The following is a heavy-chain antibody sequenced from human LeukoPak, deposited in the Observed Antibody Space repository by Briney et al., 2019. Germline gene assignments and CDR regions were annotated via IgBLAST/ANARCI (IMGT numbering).Heavy chain of an antibody. D-gene: IGHD3-3*01. CDR3: ARLCITIFGVVTNPFDY. J-gene: IGHJ4*02. V-gene: IGHV4-4*07. Sequence: SETLSLTCTVSGGSISSYYWSWIRQPAGKGLEWIGRIYTSGSTNYNPSLKSRVTMSVDTSKNQFSLELSSVTAADTAVYYCARLCITIFGVVTNPFDYWGQGTLVTVSS. CDR2: IYTSGST. CDR1: GGSISSYY.